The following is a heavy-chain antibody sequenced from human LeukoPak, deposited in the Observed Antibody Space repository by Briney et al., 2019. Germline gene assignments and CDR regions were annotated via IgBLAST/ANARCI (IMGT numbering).Heavy chain of an antibody. J-gene: IGHJ4*02. D-gene: IGHD3-22*01. CDR1: GYTFTSYD. V-gene: IGHV1-8*01. CDR3: ARVVHDSSGYPFDY. Sequence: ASVKVSCKASGYTFTSYDINWVRQAPGQGLEWMGWMNPNSGNTGYAQKFQGRVTMTRNTSISTAYMGLSSLRSEDTAVYYCARVVHDSSGYPFDYWGQGTLVTVSS. CDR2: MNPNSGNT.